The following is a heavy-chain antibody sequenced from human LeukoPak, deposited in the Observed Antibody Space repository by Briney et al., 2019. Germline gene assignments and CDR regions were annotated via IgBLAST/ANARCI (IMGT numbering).Heavy chain of an antibody. V-gene: IGHV1-8*01. Sequence: ASVKVSCEASGYTFTSYDINWVRQATGQGLEWMGWMNPNSGNTGYAQKFQGRVTMTRDTSISTAYMELNRLRSDDTAVYYCARGTEGVTLYFDSWGQGTLVTVSS. CDR3: ARGTEGVTLYFDS. CDR1: GYTFTSYD. CDR2: MNPNSGNT. D-gene: IGHD3-10*01. J-gene: IGHJ4*02.